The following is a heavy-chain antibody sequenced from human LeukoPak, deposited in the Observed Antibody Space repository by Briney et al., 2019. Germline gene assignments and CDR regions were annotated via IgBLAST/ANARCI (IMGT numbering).Heavy chain of an antibody. CDR1: GGSISSYY. CDR2: FYYSGST. J-gene: IGHJ4*02. V-gene: IGHV4-59*01. D-gene: IGHD6-6*01. Sequence: PSETLSLTCTVSGGSISSYYWSWIRQPPGKGLEWIGYFYYSGSTNYNPSLKSRVTISVDTSKNQFSLKLSSVTAADTAVYFCARAEYSSSPPDYWGQGTLVTVSS. CDR3: ARAEYSSSPPDY.